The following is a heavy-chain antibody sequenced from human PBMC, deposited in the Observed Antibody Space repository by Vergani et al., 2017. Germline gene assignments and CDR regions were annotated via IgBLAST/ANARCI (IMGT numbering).Heavy chain of an antibody. V-gene: IGHV3-23*04. D-gene: IGHD4-23*01. J-gene: IGHJ4*02. Sequence: EVQLVESGGGLVQPGRSLRLSCTASGFTFSSYAMSWVRQAPGKGLEWVSAISGSGGSTYYADSVKGRFTISRDNSKNTLYLQMNSLRAEDTAVYYCAKGLSSTVVTRLYFDYWGQGTLVTVSS. CDR2: ISGSGGST. CDR3: AKGLSSTVVTRLYFDY. CDR1: GFTFSSYA.